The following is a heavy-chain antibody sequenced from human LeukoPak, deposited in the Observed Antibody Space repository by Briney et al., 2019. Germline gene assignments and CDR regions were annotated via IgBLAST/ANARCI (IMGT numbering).Heavy chain of an antibody. J-gene: IGHJ4*02. Sequence: GASVKVSCKASGYTFTSYGISWVRQAPGQGLEWMGWISAYNGNTNYAQKLQGRVTMTTDTSTSTAYMELRSLRSDDTAVYYCARDRAGYSYGPTWPIDYWSQGTLVTVSS. D-gene: IGHD5-18*01. V-gene: IGHV1-18*04. CDR3: ARDRAGYSYGPTWPIDY. CDR2: ISAYNGNT. CDR1: GYTFTSYG.